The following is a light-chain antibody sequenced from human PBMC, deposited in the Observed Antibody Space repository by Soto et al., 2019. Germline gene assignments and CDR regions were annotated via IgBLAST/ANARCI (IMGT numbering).Light chain of an antibody. Sequence: EMVMTQSPATLSVSPGERVTLSCRASQSVSSYLAWYQQKPGQPPRLLIYVASTSAAGIPARFSGSGSGTEFTLTISSLQSEDFAVYYCQPYKDWHPRFGHGTKVDIK. CDR1: QSVSSY. CDR3: QPYKDWHPR. V-gene: IGKV3-15*01. J-gene: IGKJ1*01. CDR2: VAS.